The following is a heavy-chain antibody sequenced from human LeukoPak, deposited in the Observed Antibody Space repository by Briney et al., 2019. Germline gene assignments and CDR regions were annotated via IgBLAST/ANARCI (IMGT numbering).Heavy chain of an antibody. CDR2: FNPSSGGT. Sequence: ASVKVSCTASGYTFSDYYMHWVREAPGQGLEWMGWFNPSSGGTNYAQQFQGRVTMTSDTSSSTAYMELSSLRSDDTAVYYCARDEDRDDFNAFDVWGQGTMVTVSA. CDR3: ARDEDRDDFNAFDV. CDR1: GYTFSDYY. J-gene: IGHJ3*01. V-gene: IGHV1-2*02. D-gene: IGHD5-24*01.